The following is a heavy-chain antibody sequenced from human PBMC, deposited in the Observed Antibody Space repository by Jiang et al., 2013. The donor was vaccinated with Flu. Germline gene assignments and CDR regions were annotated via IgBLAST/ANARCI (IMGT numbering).Heavy chain of an antibody. V-gene: IGHV4-39*01. CDR1: GGSISSSSYY. Sequence: CPGLVKPSETLSLTCTVSGGSISSSSYYWGWIRQPPGKGLEWIGSIYYSGSTYYNPSLKSRVTISVDTSKNQFSLKLSSVTAADTAVYYCARHGSGSLYYFDYWGQGTLVTGLL. D-gene: IGHD3-10*01. J-gene: IGHJ4*02. CDR3: ARHGSGSLYYFDY. CDR2: IYYSGST.